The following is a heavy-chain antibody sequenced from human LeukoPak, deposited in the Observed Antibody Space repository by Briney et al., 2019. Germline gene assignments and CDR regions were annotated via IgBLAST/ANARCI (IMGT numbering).Heavy chain of an antibody. V-gene: IGHV3-30*02. CDR1: GFTFGSYG. CDR3: AKDQGDYYDSSGYYYGFDY. J-gene: IGHJ4*02. Sequence: GGSLRLSCAASGFTFGSYGMHWVRQAPGKGLEWVAFIRYDGSNKYYADSVKGRFTISRDNSKNTLYLQMNSLRAEDTAVYYCAKDQGDYYDSSGYYYGFDYWGQGTLVTVSS. D-gene: IGHD3-22*01. CDR2: IRYDGSNK.